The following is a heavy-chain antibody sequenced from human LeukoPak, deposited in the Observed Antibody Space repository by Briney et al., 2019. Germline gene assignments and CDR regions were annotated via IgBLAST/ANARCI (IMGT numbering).Heavy chain of an antibody. D-gene: IGHD1-26*01. Sequence: PGGSLRLSCAASGFTFDDYATHWVRQAPGKGLEWVSLISGDGGSTYYADSVKGRFTISRDNSKNSLYLQMNSLRTEDTALYYCAKDIRESRIVGATLGAFDIWGQGTMVTVSS. CDR3: AKDIRESRIVGATLGAFDI. CDR1: GFTFDDYA. J-gene: IGHJ3*02. V-gene: IGHV3-43*02. CDR2: ISGDGGST.